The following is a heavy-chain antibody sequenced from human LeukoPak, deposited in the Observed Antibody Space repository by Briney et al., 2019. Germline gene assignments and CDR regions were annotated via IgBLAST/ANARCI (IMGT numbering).Heavy chain of an antibody. D-gene: IGHD1-26*01. J-gene: IGHJ3*02. CDR3: ARGESGSYSWRLAAFDI. CDR2: IYYSGST. CDR1: GGSISSSSYY. Sequence: PSETLSLTCTVSGGSISSSSYYWGWIRQPPERGLEWIGTIYYSGSTYYNPSLKSRVTISVDTSKNQFSLRLSSVTAADTAVYYCARGESGSYSWRLAAFDIWGQGTMVTVSS. V-gene: IGHV4-39*07.